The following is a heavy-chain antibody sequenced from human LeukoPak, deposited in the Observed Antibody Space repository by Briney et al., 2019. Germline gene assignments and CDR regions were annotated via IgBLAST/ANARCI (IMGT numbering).Heavy chain of an antibody. V-gene: IGHV1-69*04. Sequence: GASVKVSCKASGYTFTSYGISWVRQAPGQGLEWMGRIIPILGIANYAQKFQGRVTITADKSTSTAYMELSSLRSEDTAVYYCARFGYSRGLAEDYWGQGTLVTVSS. CDR2: IIPILGIA. CDR1: GYTFTSYG. D-gene: IGHD6-19*01. J-gene: IGHJ4*02. CDR3: ARFGYSRGLAEDY.